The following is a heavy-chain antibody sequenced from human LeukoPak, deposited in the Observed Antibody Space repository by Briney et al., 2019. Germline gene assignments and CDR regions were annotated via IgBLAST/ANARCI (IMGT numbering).Heavy chain of an antibody. V-gene: IGHV3-11*01. CDR2: ISSSGSTI. J-gene: IGHJ4*02. CDR3: AREIRGYSYFDY. D-gene: IGHD1-26*01. Sequence: GSLRLSCAASGFTFSDYYMNWIRQAPGKGLEWVSYISSSGSTIYYADSVKGRFTISRDNAKNSLYLQMNSLRAKDTAVYYCAREIRGYSYFDYWGQGTLVTVSS. CDR1: GFTFSDYY.